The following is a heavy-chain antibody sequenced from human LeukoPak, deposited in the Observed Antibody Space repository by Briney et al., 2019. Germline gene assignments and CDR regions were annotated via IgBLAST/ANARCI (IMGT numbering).Heavy chain of an antibody. J-gene: IGHJ4*02. CDR3: SGGFYFDF. CDR2: ISGSGGTT. Sequence: GGSLRLSCAASGFTFSSYAMSWVRQAPGKGLEWLSSISGSGGTTYYADSVKGRFSISRDNSKNTVYMQMTSLRAEDTAVYYCSGGFYFDFWGQGTLVTVSS. CDR1: GFTFSSYA. V-gene: IGHV3-23*01.